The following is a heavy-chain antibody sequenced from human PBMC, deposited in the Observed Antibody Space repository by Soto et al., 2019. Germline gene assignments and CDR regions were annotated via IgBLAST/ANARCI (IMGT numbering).Heavy chain of an antibody. CDR2: ISAYNGNT. V-gene: IGHV1-18*04. J-gene: IGHJ4*02. CDR1: GYTFTSYG. D-gene: IGHD3-22*01. Sequence: ASVTVSCKASGYTFTSYGISWVRQAPGQGLEWMGWISAYNGNTNYAQKLQGRVTMTTDTSTSTAYMELRSLRSDDTAVYYCARVGYYYDSSGYPPDYWGQATRVTVSS. CDR3: ARVGYYYDSSGYPPDY.